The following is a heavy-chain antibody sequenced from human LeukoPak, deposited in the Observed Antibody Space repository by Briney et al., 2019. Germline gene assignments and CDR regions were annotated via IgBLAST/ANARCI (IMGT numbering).Heavy chain of an antibody. V-gene: IGHV4-34*01. J-gene: IGHJ5*02. Sequence: SETLSLTCAVYGGSFSGYYWSWIRQPPGKGLEWIGEINHSGSTNYNPSLKSRVTISVDTSKNQFSLKLSSVNAADKAVYYCARDRAKYYYGSGSPRFDPWGQGTLVTVSS. CDR1: GGSFSGYY. CDR3: ARDRAKYYYGSGSPRFDP. CDR2: INHSGST. D-gene: IGHD3-10*01.